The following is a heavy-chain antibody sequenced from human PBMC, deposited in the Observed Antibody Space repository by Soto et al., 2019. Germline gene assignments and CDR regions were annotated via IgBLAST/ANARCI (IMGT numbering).Heavy chain of an antibody. CDR1: GGTFSSYA. Sequence: HVQLVQSGAEVKKPGSSVKVSCKASGGTFSSYAISWVRQAPGQGLEWMCGIIPIFGTANYAQKFQGRVTITADESTSTDYMELSSLRSEDTAVYYCARASGDSDPQYYYYGMDVWGQGTTVTVSS. CDR2: IIPIFGTA. CDR3: ARASGDSDPQYYYYGMDV. D-gene: IGHD4-17*01. J-gene: IGHJ6*02. V-gene: IGHV1-69*12.